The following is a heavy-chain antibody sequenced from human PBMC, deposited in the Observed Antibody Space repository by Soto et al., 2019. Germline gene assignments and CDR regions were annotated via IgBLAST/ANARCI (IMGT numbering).Heavy chain of an antibody. CDR3: ARLWHLYNKRWPYFFD. Sequence: IHQPPGKGLEFIAAIYSSRTTCYNPSLKTRATISVDTSNNQFSLTLNSVTAADTAVYYCARLWHLYNKRWPYFFD. CDR2: IYSSRTT. V-gene: IGHV4-39*01. J-gene: IGHJ4*01. D-gene: IGHD1-20*01.